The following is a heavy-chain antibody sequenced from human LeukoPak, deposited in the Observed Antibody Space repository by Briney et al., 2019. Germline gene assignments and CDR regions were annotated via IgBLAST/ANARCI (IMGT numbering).Heavy chain of an antibody. D-gene: IGHD3-9*01. CDR3: ARDRGYYDILTGYYYDAFDI. CDR2: IKSDGSDT. V-gene: IGHV3-74*01. Sequence: PGGSLRLSCAASGFTLSSYWMHWVRQVPGKGLVWVSRIKSDGSDTRYADSVKGRFTISRDNAKNTLYLQMNSLRAEDTAVYYCARDRGYYDILTGYYYDAFDIWGQGTMVTVSS. J-gene: IGHJ3*02. CDR1: GFTLSSYW.